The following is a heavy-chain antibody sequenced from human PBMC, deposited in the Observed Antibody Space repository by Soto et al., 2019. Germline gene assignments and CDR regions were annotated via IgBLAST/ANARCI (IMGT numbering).Heavy chain of an antibody. CDR3: ARKTYGNIDY. Sequence: SETLSLTCSVSGGSINSYWWSWIRQPPGKGLEWIGYIYHSGSTYYNPSLKSRVTISVDRSKNQFSLKLSSVTAADTAVYYCARKTYGNIDYWGQGTLVTVSS. V-gene: IGHV4-30-2*01. D-gene: IGHD1-1*01. CDR1: GGSINSYW. CDR2: IYHSGST. J-gene: IGHJ4*02.